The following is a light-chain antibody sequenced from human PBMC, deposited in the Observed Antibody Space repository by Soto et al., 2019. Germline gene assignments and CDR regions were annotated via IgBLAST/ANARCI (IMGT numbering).Light chain of an antibody. V-gene: IGKV1-5*01. CDR3: QQYNDYPYT. J-gene: IGKJ2*01. CDR1: QTADKW. CDR2: DAS. Sequence: DIPVTQSPSTLSASVGDRVIIACRASQTADKWVAWYQQKPGKAPNVLIYDASRLESGVPSRFSGSGSGTLFTLTISNLQPDDFATYSCQQYNDYPYTFGQWTKVEI.